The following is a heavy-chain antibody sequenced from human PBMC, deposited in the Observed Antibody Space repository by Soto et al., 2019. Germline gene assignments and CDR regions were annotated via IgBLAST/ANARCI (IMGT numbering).Heavy chain of an antibody. CDR3: ARESEDLTSNFDY. V-gene: IGHV3-21*06. CDR2: ISRTTNYI. J-gene: IGHJ4*02. Sequence: PGGSLRLSCAASGFTFTRYGMNWVRKAPGKGFEWVSSISRTTNYIYYADSRKGRFTTSRDNAKNSLYLEMNSLRAEDTAVYYFARESEDLTSNFDYWGQGTLVTVSS. CDR1: GFTFTRYG.